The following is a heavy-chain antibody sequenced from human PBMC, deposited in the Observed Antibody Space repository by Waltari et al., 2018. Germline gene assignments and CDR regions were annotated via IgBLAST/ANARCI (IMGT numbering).Heavy chain of an antibody. CDR3: ARATYYYDSSGYYYGAFDI. V-gene: IGHV5-51*01. J-gene: IGHJ3*02. CDR1: GYSFTSYW. Sequence: EVQLVQSGAEVKKPGESLKISCKGSGYSFTSYWIGWVRQMPGKGLEWMGIIYPGDSDTRYSSSFQGQVTISADKSISTAYLQWSSLKASDTAMYYCARATYYYDSSGYYYGAFDIWGQGTMVTVSS. D-gene: IGHD3-22*01. CDR2: IYPGDSDT.